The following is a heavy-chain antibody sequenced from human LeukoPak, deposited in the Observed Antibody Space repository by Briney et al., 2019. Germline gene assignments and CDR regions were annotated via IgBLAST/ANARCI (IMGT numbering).Heavy chain of an antibody. Sequence: SETLSLTCAVYGGSLSGYYWSWIRQPPGKGLEWIGEINHSGSTNYNPSLKSRVTISVDTSKNQFSLKLSSVTAADTAVYYCARGTAMVIPIRYYYMDVWGKGTTVTVSS. J-gene: IGHJ6*03. CDR3: ARGTAMVIPIRYYYMDV. V-gene: IGHV4-34*01. CDR2: INHSGST. D-gene: IGHD5-18*01. CDR1: GGSLSGYY.